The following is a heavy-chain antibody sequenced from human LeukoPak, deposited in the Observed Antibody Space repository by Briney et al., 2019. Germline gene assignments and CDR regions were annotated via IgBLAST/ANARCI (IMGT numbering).Heavy chain of an antibody. CDR2: ISSSGTYM. V-gene: IGHV3-21*04. Sequence: GGSLRLSCTASGFTFRSSSFNWVRQVQGKGLEWVSSISSSGTYMYYADSVKGRFTISRDNAKNSLYLQMNSLRAEDTAVYYCASGAYGEPEGYDAFDIWGQGTMVTVSS. J-gene: IGHJ3*02. CDR3: ASGAYGEPEGYDAFDI. CDR1: GFTFRSSS. D-gene: IGHD4-17*01.